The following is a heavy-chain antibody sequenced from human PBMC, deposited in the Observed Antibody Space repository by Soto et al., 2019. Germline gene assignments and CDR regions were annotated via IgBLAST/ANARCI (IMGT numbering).Heavy chain of an antibody. D-gene: IGHD3-3*01. CDR1: GYTFTSYD. Sequence: ASVKVSCKASGYTFTSYDINWVRQATGQGLEWMGWMNPNNGNTDYAQKFQGRVTMTTDTSTSTAYMELRSLRSDDTAVYYCAMDYYDFWSGPPPLYYYYYMDVWGKGTTVTVSS. V-gene: IGHV1-8*01. CDR3: AMDYYDFWSGPPPLYYYYYMDV. CDR2: MNPNNGNT. J-gene: IGHJ6*03.